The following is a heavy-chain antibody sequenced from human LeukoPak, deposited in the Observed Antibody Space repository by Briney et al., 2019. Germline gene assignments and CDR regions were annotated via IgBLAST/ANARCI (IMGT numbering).Heavy chain of an antibody. CDR2: ISSSGSTI. CDR1: GFTFGDYA. V-gene: IGHV3-48*03. J-gene: IGHJ3*02. Sequence: PGGSLRLSCTASGFTFGDYAISWVLQAPGKGLEWVSYISSSGSTIYYADSVKGRFTISRDNAKNSLYLQMNSLRAEDTAVYYCARAHVGETGAFDIWGQGTMVTVSS. CDR3: ARAHVGETGAFDI. D-gene: IGHD1-26*01.